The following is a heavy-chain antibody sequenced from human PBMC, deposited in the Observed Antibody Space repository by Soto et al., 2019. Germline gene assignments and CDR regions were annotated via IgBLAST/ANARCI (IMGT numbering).Heavy chain of an antibody. V-gene: IGHV4-59*01. CDR3: ARRWGTYFDF. D-gene: IGHD7-27*01. J-gene: IGHJ4*02. CDR2: IYYSGST. Sequence: ETLSLTCTVSGGSISSYYWSWIRQPPGKGLEWIGYIYYSGSTDYDPSLKSRVTISVDTSKNQFSLKLSSVTAADTAVYYCARRWGTYFDFWGQGTLVTVSS. CDR1: GGSISSYY.